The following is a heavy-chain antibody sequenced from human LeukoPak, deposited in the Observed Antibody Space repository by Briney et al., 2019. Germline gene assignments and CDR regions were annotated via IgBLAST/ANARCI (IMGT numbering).Heavy chain of an antibody. D-gene: IGHD2-2*01. Sequence: GGTLRLSCAASGFPYSSYWLSWVRQAPGKGLEWVANIKQDGSEKYYVDSVKGRFTISRDNAKNSLYLQMNSLRAEDTAVYYCARDDRSSTSLLVPRGTYYMDVWGKVTTVTVS. J-gene: IGHJ6*03. CDR1: GFPYSSYW. CDR2: IKQDGSEK. CDR3: ARDDRSSTSLLVPRGTYYMDV. V-gene: IGHV3-7*01.